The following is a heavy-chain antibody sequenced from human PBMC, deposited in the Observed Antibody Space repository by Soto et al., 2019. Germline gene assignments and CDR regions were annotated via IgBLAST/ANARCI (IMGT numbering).Heavy chain of an antibody. D-gene: IGHD2-15*01. CDR2: IYHSGTT. V-gene: IGHV4-30-4*01. CDR3: AKGSGYP. Sequence: SETLSLTCTVSDDSISSGDYYWNWIRQAPGKGSQWIGYIYHSGTTNYSPYLRSRVFISLDTSKNQFSLKLISVTAADAAVYYCAKGSGYPWGRGTLVTVSS. J-gene: IGHJ5*02. CDR1: DDSISSGDYY.